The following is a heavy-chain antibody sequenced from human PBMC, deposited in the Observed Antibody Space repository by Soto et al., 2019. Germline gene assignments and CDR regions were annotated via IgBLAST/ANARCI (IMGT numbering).Heavy chain of an antibody. J-gene: IGHJ5*02. CDR3: ATRPPQIVVTLLPFPS. Sequence: PSDALFHTYRNSGFAMSTSLWCTRVRQPPGKGLEWIGECYHSGSTRYNPSLKGRVTISVDKPNNQFSLKLTSMTGSDTAVYYCATRPPQIVVTLLPFPSWGQG. CDR1: GFAMSTSLW. V-gene: IGHV4-4*02. CDR2: CYHSGST. D-gene: IGHD2-15*01.